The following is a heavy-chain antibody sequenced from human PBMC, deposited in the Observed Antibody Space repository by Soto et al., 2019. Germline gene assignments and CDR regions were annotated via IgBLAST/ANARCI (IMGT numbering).Heavy chain of an antibody. Sequence: SETLSLTCAVYGGSFSGYYWSWIRQPPGKGLEWIGEINHSGSTNYNPSLKSRVTISVDTSKNQFSLKLSSVTAADTAVYYCARGRRLDVWGKGTTVTVSS. CDR2: INHSGST. J-gene: IGHJ6*04. V-gene: IGHV4-34*01. CDR1: GGSFSGYY. D-gene: IGHD3-3*01. CDR3: ARGRRLDV.